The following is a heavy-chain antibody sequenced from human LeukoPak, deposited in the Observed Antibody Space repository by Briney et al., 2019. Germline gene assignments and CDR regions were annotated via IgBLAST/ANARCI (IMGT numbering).Heavy chain of an antibody. CDR3: AADQTIHSGADY. Sequence: SVKVSCKASGFTFTSSAVQWVRQARGRRLEWIGWIVVGSGNTNYAQKFQERVTITRDMSTSTAYMELSSLRSEDTAVYYCAADQTIHSGADYWGQGTLVTVSS. J-gene: IGHJ4*02. D-gene: IGHD5-12*01. CDR1: GFTFTSSA. CDR2: IVVGSGNT. V-gene: IGHV1-58*01.